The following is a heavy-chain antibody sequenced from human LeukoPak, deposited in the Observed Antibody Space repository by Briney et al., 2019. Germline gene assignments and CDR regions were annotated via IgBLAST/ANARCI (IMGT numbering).Heavy chain of an antibody. Sequence: SQTLSLTCTVSGGSISSGDYYWSWIRQPPGKGLEWIGYIYHSGSTYYNPSLKSRVTISVDTSKNQFSLKLSSVTAADTAVYYCARVWAGSGSYYFDYWGQGTLVTVSS. D-gene: IGHD1-26*01. CDR2: IYHSGST. V-gene: IGHV4-30-4*01. CDR1: GGSISSGDYY. J-gene: IGHJ4*02. CDR3: ARVWAGSGSYYFDY.